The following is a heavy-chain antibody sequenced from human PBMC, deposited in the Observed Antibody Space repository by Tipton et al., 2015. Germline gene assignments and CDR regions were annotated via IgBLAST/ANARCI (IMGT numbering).Heavy chain of an antibody. CDR3: ARDFTPYQYYAMDV. CDR1: GGSIGSHF. CDR2: THYTGNT. J-gene: IGHJ6*02. V-gene: IGHV4-59*11. Sequence: TLSLTCTVSGGSIGSHFWSWIRQPPGKGLEWIGHTHYTGNTNYNASLKSRVTMSLDTSENRFSLRLTSVTAADTAVYYCARDFTPYQYYAMDVWGQGTTVTVSS.